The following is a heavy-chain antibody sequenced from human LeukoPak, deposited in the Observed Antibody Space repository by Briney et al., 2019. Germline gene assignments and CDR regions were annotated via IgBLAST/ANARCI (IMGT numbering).Heavy chain of an antibody. CDR3: ARAVVGMVTSYYYMDV. J-gene: IGHJ6*03. D-gene: IGHD5-18*01. V-gene: IGHV4-59*01. Sequence: PSETLSLTCTVSGGSISSYYWSWIRQPPGKGLEWIGYIYYSGSTNYNPSLKSRVTISVDTSKNQFSLKLSSVTAADTAVYYCARAVVGMVTSYYYMDVWAKGPRSPSP. CDR1: GGSISSYY. CDR2: IYYSGST.